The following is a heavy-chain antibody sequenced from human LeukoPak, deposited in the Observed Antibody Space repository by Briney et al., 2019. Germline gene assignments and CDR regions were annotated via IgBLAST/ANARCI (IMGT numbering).Heavy chain of an antibody. Sequence: GGSLRLSCAASGFTFSSYEMNWVRQAPGKGLEGVSYISSSSSYIYYADSVKGRFTISRDNAKNSLYLQMNSLRAEDTAVYYCASTYYDILTGYFQGFDYWGQGTLVIVSS. V-gene: IGHV3-21*05. J-gene: IGHJ4*02. CDR1: GFTFSSYE. CDR3: ASTYYDILTGYFQGFDY. CDR2: ISSSSSYI. D-gene: IGHD3-9*01.